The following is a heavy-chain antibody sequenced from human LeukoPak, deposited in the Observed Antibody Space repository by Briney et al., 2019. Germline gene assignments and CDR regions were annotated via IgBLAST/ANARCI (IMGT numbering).Heavy chain of an antibody. D-gene: IGHD1-26*01. Sequence: GGSLRLSCLGSGFTFRSYDMHWVRQAPGKGPEWVAFIQDDGISKNYGDSVKGRFAISRDNFKNTVYLEMTSLTTEDTALYYCAKARDSANYYFDSWGQGTLVTVSS. J-gene: IGHJ4*02. CDR3: AKARDSANYYFDS. CDR2: IQDDGISK. CDR1: GFTFRSYD. V-gene: IGHV3-30*02.